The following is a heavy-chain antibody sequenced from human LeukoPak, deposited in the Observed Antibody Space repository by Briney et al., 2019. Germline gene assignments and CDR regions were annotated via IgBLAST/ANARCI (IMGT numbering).Heavy chain of an antibody. CDR1: GGSFSGYY. CDR3: AREGGGNGPFDY. CDR2: INHSGST. Sequence: SETLSLTCAVYGGSFSGYYWSWIRQPPGKGLEWIGEINHSGSTNYNPSLKSRVTISVDTSKNQFSLKLSSVTAADTAVYYCAREGGGNGPFDYWGQGTLVTVSS. D-gene: IGHD4-23*01. V-gene: IGHV4-34*01. J-gene: IGHJ4*02.